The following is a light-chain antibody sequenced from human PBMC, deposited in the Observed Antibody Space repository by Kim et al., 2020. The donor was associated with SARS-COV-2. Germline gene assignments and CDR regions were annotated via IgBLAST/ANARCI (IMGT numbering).Light chain of an antibody. Sequence: SPGERVSLSCMASQSVSSRYLAWYQQKPGQRLRLLSYGASSRATGIPDRFSGSGSGTDFTLTIIRLEPEDFAVYYCQQYDSAFLTFGGGTKVDIK. CDR3: QQYDSAFLT. CDR2: GAS. J-gene: IGKJ4*01. V-gene: IGKV3-20*01. CDR1: QSVSSRY.